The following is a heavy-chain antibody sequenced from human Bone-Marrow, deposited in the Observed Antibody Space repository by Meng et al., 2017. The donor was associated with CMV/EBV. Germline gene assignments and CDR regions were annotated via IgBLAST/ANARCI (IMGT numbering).Heavy chain of an antibody. Sequence: GGSPRRSCQLSGYDISTYWVGWVRQMPGKGLEWMGLVYPDDSDIRYSPSFRGQVIISADKSISTAYLQWSSLKASDTAIYYCARGGGATSFDKWGQGTTVTVSS. D-gene: IGHD2-21*01. CDR1: GYDISTYW. CDR2: VYPDDSDI. CDR3: ARGGGATSFDK. V-gene: IGHV5-51*01. J-gene: IGHJ6*02.